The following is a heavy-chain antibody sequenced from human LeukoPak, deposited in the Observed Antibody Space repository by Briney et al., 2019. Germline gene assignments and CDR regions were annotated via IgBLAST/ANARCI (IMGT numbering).Heavy chain of an antibody. CDR2: INPNNGGT. CDR1: GYTFTGYY. CDR3: ARLIAAAGTYWFDP. Sequence: ASVKVSCKASGYTFTGYYMHWVRQAPGQGLEWMGWINPNNGGTNYAQKFQGRVTMTRDTSISTAYMELSRLRSDDTAVYYCARLIAAAGTYWFDPWGQGTLVTVSS. J-gene: IGHJ5*02. V-gene: IGHV1-2*02. D-gene: IGHD6-13*01.